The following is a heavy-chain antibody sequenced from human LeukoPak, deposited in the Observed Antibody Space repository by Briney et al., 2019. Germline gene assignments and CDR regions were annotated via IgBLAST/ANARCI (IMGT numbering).Heavy chain of an antibody. V-gene: IGHV3-23*01. Sequence: GGSLRLSCAASGFTFSSYAMSWVRQAPGKGLEWVSAISGSGGSTYYADSVKGRFTISRDNSKNTLYLQMNSLRAEDTAVYYCAKERAYCSGGSCYLDVWGQGTTVTVPS. D-gene: IGHD2-15*01. CDR3: AKERAYCSGGSCYLDV. CDR1: GFTFSSYA. CDR2: ISGSGGST. J-gene: IGHJ6*02.